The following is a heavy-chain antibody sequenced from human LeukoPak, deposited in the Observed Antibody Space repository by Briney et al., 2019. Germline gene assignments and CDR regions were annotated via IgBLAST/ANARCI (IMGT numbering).Heavy chain of an antibody. D-gene: IGHD2-2*01. CDR2: IGTAGDT. J-gene: IGHJ4*02. Sequence: GGSLRLSCAASGFTFSSYDMHWVRQAAGKGLEWVSAIGTAGDTYYPGSVKGRFTISRENAKNSLYLQMNSLRAEDTAVYYCARDIRKYQLLSRSRLFDYWGQGTLVTVSS. CDR3: ARDIRKYQLLSRSRLFDY. V-gene: IGHV3-13*01. CDR1: GFTFSSYD.